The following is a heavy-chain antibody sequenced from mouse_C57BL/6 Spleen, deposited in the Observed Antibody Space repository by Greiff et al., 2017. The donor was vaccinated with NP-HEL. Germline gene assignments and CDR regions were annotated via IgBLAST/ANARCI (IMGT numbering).Heavy chain of an antibody. Sequence: VQLKQSGAELVRPGASVKLSCTASGFNIKDYYMHWVKQRPEQGLEWIGRIDPEDGDTEYAPKFQGKATMTADTSSNTAYLQLSSLTSEDTAVYYCTRVYYDSPYWYCDVWGTGTTVTVSS. J-gene: IGHJ1*03. CDR3: TRVYYDSPYWYCDV. D-gene: IGHD2-4*01. V-gene: IGHV14-1*01. CDR1: GFNIKDYY. CDR2: IDPEDGDT.